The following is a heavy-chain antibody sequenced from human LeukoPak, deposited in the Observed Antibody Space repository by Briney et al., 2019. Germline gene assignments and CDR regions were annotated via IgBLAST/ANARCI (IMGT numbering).Heavy chain of an antibody. Sequence: SETLSLTCTVSGGSISSYYWSWIRQPPGKRLEWIGYIYYSGSTNYNPSLKSRVTISVDTSKNQFSLKLSSVTAADTAVYYCARDQPYYYDSSGYAFDIWGQGTMVTVSS. CDR2: IYYSGST. CDR1: GGSISSYY. D-gene: IGHD3-22*01. J-gene: IGHJ3*02. V-gene: IGHV4-59*01. CDR3: ARDQPYYYDSSGYAFDI.